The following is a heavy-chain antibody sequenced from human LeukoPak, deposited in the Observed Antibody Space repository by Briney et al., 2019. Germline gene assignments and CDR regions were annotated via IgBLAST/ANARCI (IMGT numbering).Heavy chain of an antibody. CDR1: GFIYSSYW. CDR2: IKQDGSEK. CDR3: ARVYRSISGYCFDY. J-gene: IGHJ4*02. Sequence: GGSLRLSCAASGFIYSSYWMTWVRQAPGKGLEWVAYIKQDGSEKYDVDSVKGRFTISRDNAQNSLYLQMNSLRAEDTAVYYCARVYRSISGYCFDYWGQGTLVTVSS. V-gene: IGHV3-7*01. D-gene: IGHD3-3*02.